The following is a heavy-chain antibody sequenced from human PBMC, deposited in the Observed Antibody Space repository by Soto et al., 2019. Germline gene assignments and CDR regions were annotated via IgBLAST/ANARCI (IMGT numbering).Heavy chain of an antibody. CDR1: GGSHNRSR. CDR3: ARDIVVVPAAMPRWYFDL. D-gene: IGHD2-2*01. J-gene: IGHJ2*01. V-gene: IGHV4-59*01. CDR2: IYYSGST. Sequence: ATLSLTCNGPGGSHNRSRWTLYRQPPGKGLEWIGYIYYSGSTNYNPSLKSRVTISVDTSKNQFSLKLSSVTAADTAVYYCARDIVVVPAAMPRWYFDLWGRGTLVTVSS.